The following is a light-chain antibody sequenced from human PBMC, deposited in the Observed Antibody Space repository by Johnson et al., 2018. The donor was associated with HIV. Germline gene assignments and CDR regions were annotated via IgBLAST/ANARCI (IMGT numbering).Light chain of an antibody. J-gene: IGLJ1*01. CDR2: DNN. Sequence: QSVLTQPPSVSAAPGQKVTISCSGSSSNIGNNYVSWYQQLPGTAPKLLIYDNNKRPSGIPDRLSGSKSGTSATLGITVLQTGDEADYYCGTWDSSLSAGVFGTGTKVTVL. CDR1: SSNIGNNY. CDR3: GTWDSSLSAGV. V-gene: IGLV1-51*01.